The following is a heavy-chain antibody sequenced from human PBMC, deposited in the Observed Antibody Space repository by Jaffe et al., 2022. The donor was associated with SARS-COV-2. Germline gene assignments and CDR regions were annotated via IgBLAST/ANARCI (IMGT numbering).Heavy chain of an antibody. CDR3: ARDPTYYYDSSGYYSFYYYYGMDV. Sequence: EVQLVESGGGLVQPGGSLRLSCAASGFTFSSYSMNWVRQAPGKGLEWVSYISSSSSTIYYADSVKGRFTISRDNAKNSLYLQMNSLRDEDTAVYYCARDPTYYYDSSGYYSFYYYYGMDVWGQGTTVTVSS. CDR2: ISSSSSTI. V-gene: IGHV3-48*02. CDR1: GFTFSSYS. D-gene: IGHD3-22*01. J-gene: IGHJ6*02.